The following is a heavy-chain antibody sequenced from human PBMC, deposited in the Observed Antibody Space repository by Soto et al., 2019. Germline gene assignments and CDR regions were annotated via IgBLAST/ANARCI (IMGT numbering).Heavy chain of an antibody. J-gene: IGHJ3*02. V-gene: IGHV3-49*03. CDR3: SRPSYYYDSSGFEPGAFDI. Sequence: GGSLRLSCTGSGFTFGNNAMTWFRQAPWKGLEWVGFIRSKNYGRTTEYAASVQGRFTISRDDSKGIAYLEMNSLTTDDTAVYYCSRPSYYYDSSGFEPGAFDIWGQGTMVTVS. D-gene: IGHD3-22*01. CDR2: IRSKNYGRTT. CDR1: GFTFGNNA.